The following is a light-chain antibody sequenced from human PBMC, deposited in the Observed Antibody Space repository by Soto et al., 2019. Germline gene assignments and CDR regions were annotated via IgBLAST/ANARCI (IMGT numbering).Light chain of an antibody. CDR3: SSYTSSTTYV. J-gene: IGLJ1*01. V-gene: IGLV2-14*01. CDR1: SSDVGCYKY. CDR2: DVS. Sequence: QSVLTQPASVSGSPGQSITISCTGTSSDVGCYKYVSWYQHHPGKGPKLMLYDVSNRPSGVSNRFSGSKSGNTASLTISGLQAEDEADYYCSSYTSSTTYVFGTGTQLTVL.